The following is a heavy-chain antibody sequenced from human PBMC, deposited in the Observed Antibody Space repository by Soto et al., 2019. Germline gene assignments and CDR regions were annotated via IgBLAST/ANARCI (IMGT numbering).Heavy chain of an antibody. CDR3: AKGFSYSVIDY. D-gene: IGHD5-18*01. CDR1: GFTFSTYG. V-gene: IGHV3-30*18. Sequence: QVQLVESGGGVVQPGRSLRLSCAASGFTFSTYGMHWVRQAPGKGLEWVAVISYDGSNKYYADSVKGRFTISRDNSKNTLYLQMSSLRAEDTAVYYCAKGFSYSVIDYWGQGNLGTVSS. CDR2: ISYDGSNK. J-gene: IGHJ4*02.